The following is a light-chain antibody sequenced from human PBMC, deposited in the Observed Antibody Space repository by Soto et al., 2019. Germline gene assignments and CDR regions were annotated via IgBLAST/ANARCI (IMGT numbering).Light chain of an antibody. CDR1: QNLSRYF. CDR2: GAS. CDR3: PQHDILPIP. V-gene: IGKV3-20*01. J-gene: IGKJ5*01. Sequence: EVLLTQSPGTLSLYQGDRASLDCRASQNLSRYFLAWYQHKPGQAPRLLLSGASRRDTGIPDRFSGAGSGTDFTLTISRLEAEDFKLDYCPQHDILPIPFGQGTRPEI.